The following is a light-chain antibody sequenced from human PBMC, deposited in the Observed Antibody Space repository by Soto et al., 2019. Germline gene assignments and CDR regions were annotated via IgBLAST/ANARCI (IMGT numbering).Light chain of an antibody. CDR1: PSVSTY. Sequence: EIVLTQSPATLSLSPGERATLSCRASPSVSTYLAWFQQKPGQAPRLLIYDASNRATGIPARFSGSGSGTDFTLTISSLEPEDFAVYYCQQRSSWPLLTFGGGTKVEI. V-gene: IGKV3-11*01. CDR2: DAS. J-gene: IGKJ4*01. CDR3: QQRSSWPLLT.